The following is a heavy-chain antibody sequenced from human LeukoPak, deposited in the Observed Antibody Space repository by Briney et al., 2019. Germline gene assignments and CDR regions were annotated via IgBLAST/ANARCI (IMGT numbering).Heavy chain of an antibody. D-gene: IGHD2-2*01. CDR2: INPNSGGT. V-gene: IGHV1-2*02. CDR1: GYTFTGYY. J-gene: IGHJ4*02. Sequence: ASVKVSCKASGYTFTGYYMHWVRQAPGQGLEWMGWINPNSGGTNYAQKFQGRVTMTRDTSISTAYMELSRLRSDDTAVYYCARDQDCSSTSCYTYYFDYWGQGALVTVSS. CDR3: ARDQDCSSTSCYTYYFDY.